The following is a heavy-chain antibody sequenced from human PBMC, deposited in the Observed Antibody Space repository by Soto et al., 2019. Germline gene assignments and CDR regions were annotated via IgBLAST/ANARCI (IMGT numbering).Heavy chain of an antibody. CDR2: INWSSSSI. D-gene: IGHD3-9*01. J-gene: IGHJ5*02. V-gene: IGHV3-21*01. CDR1: GFIFSSYS. Sequence: PGGSLRLSCAASGFIFSSYSMNWVRQAPGKGLEWVSSINWSSSSIYYADSVKGRFTISRDNAKNSLYLQMNSLRAEDTAVYYCAKSLDDIFDWFDPWGQGTLVTVSS. CDR3: AKSLDDIFDWFDP.